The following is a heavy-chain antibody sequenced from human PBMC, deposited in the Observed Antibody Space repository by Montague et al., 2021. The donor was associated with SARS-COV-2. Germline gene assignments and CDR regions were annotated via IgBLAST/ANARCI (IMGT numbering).Heavy chain of an antibody. CDR3: ASGRMVPYSSSWTTLYYYYGMDV. CDR2: TYYRSKWYN. V-gene: IGHV6-1*01. Sequence: CAISGDSVSSNSAAWNWIRQSPSRGLEWLGRTYYRSKWYNDYAXXXKXXXTIXPDTSKNQFSLQLNSVTPEDTAVYYCASGRMVPYSSSWTTLYYYYGMDVWDQGTTVTVS. D-gene: IGHD6-13*01. CDR1: GDSVSSNSAA. J-gene: IGHJ6*02.